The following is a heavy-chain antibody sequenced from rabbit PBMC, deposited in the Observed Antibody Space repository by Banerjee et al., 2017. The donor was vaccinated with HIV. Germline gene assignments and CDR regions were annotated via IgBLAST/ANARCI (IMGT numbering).Heavy chain of an antibody. D-gene: IGHD7-1*01. V-gene: IGHV1S40*01. CDR2: IGAGSASA. J-gene: IGHJ6*01. Sequence: QSLEESGGDLVKPGASLTLTCTASGFSFSSSYYICWVRQAPGKGLEWIACIGAGSASAYYATWAKGRFTISRTTTTVTLQLNSLTAADTATYFCARRGTLSLWGQGTLVTVS. CDR3: ARRGTLSL. CDR1: GFSFSSSYY.